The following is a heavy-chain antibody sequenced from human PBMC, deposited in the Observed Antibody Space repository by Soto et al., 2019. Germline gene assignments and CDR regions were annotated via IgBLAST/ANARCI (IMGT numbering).Heavy chain of an antibody. CDR3: VRRHVSATGIDWFDP. CDR2: INAANGDT. D-gene: IGHD6-13*01. J-gene: IGHJ5*02. V-gene: IGHV1-3*01. CDR1: GYTFTSYG. Sequence: QVQLVQSGTEVRKPGASVTVSCKASGYTFTSYGIHWVRQAPGQRLEWMGWINAANGDTKYSPKFQGRVTISRDTSASTAYMELSSLRSEDTAVYYCVRRHVSATGIDWFDPWGQGTLVTVS.